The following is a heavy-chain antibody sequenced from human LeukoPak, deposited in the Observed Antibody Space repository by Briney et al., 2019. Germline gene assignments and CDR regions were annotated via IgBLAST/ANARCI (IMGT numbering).Heavy chain of an antibody. Sequence: GASVKVSCKASGGTFSSYAISWVRQAPGQGLEWMGGIIPIFGTANYAQKFQGRVTITTDESTSTAYMELSSMRSEDTAVYYCVSAWSHGPRGYYYMDVWGKGTTVTVSS. V-gene: IGHV1-69*05. CDR3: VSAWSHGPRGYYYMDV. J-gene: IGHJ6*03. CDR2: IIPIFGTA. CDR1: GGTFSSYA. D-gene: IGHD3-3*01.